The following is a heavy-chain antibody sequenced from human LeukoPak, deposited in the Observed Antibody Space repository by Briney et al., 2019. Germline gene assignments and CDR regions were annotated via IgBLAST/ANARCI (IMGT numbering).Heavy chain of an antibody. Sequence: ASVKVSCKASGYTFTGYYMHWVRQAPGQGLEWMGWINPNSGGTNYAQKFQGRVTMTRDTSISTAYMELSRLRSDDTAVYYCARARNYYDSSAPNWFDPWGQGTLVTVSS. CDR1: GYTFTGYY. V-gene: IGHV1-2*02. D-gene: IGHD3-22*01. CDR2: INPNSGGT. J-gene: IGHJ5*02. CDR3: ARARNYYDSSAPNWFDP.